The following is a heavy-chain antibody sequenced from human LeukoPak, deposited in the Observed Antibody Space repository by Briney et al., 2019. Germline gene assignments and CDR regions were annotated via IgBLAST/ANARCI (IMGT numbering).Heavy chain of an antibody. Sequence: PGTSLRLSCAASGFAFISYAIHWVRQAPGKGLEWVAVISFHGTDTFYADSVKGRFTISRDNSKNTLYLQMNSLRAEDTAVYYCARVLGYCSSTSCYSLDPWGQGTLVTVSS. CDR1: GFAFISYA. V-gene: IGHV3-30*04. D-gene: IGHD2-2*01. CDR3: ARVLGYCSSTSCYSLDP. J-gene: IGHJ5*02. CDR2: ISFHGTDT.